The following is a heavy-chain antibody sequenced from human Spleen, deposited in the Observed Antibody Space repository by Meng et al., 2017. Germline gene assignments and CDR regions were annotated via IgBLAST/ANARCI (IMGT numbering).Heavy chain of an antibody. CDR1: GGSISSGS. Sequence: SETLSLTCTVSGGSISSGSWTWIRQPPGKRLEWIGYISHSGSPNYNPSLKSRVTMSVDTSTNQFSLKLTSVTAADTAVYYCARVNRGDFGSGTYIFDYWGQGTLVTVSS. J-gene: IGHJ4*02. D-gene: IGHD3-10*01. V-gene: IGHV4-59*01. CDR2: ISHSGSP. CDR3: ARVNRGDFGSGTYIFDY.